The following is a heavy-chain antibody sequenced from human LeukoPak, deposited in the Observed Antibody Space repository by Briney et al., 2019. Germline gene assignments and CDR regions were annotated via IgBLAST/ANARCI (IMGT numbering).Heavy chain of an antibody. CDR2: ISSDGNTE. Sequence: PGGSLRLSCAAAGFGFSSYPMNWVRQAPGKGLEWVSHISSDGNTESYVDAPRGRFTMSRDNDKNSLFLLINSLRVEDTAVYYCARDSVNGPFVISLDLWGQGALVTVSS. CDR1: GFGFSSYP. J-gene: IGHJ4*02. V-gene: IGHV3-48*03. D-gene: IGHD2-8*01. CDR3: ARDSVNGPFVISLDL.